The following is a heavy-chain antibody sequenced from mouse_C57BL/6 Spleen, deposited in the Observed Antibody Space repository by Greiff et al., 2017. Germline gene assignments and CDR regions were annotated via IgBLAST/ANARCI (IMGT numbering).Heavy chain of an antibody. J-gene: IGHJ3*01. D-gene: IGHD2-4*01. Sequence: EVKLVESGPGLVKPSPSLSLTCSVTGYSITSGYYWNWIRQFPGNKLEWMGYISYDGSNNYNPSLKNRIAITRDTSKNQFFLKLNSVTTEDTATYYCVIYYDYAFAGRGQGTLVTVS. CDR2: ISYDGSN. CDR1: GYSITSGYY. CDR3: VIYYDYAFAG. V-gene: IGHV3-6*01.